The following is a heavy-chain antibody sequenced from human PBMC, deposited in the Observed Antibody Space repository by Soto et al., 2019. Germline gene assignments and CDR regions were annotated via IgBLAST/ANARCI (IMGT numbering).Heavy chain of an antibody. CDR2: IIPVFGAA. CDR1: GATLDTFINYG. V-gene: IGHV1-69*12. J-gene: IGHJ3*02. CDR3: ARGPATKILVLMYDGLEI. Sequence: QVQLVQSGAEVKKPGSSVRVSCKASGATLDTFINYGITWVRQAPGQGLEWMGGIIPVFGAANHAQKFQGRVTISADESTRTVNMELSSLRSDDTAVYYCARGPATKILVLMYDGLEIWGQGTMVTVSS. D-gene: IGHD5-12*01.